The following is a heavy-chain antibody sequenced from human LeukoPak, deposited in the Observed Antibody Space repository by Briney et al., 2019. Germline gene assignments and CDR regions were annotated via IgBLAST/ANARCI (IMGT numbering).Heavy chain of an antibody. CDR1: GFTFGDYA. Sequence: PGRSLRLSCTASGFTFGDYAMSWVRQAPGKWLEWVGFIRSKAYGGTTEDAASVEGRFTISRDDSKSIAYLQMNSLKTEDTAVYYCTRILGAGHAFDIWGQGTMVTVSS. J-gene: IGHJ3*02. CDR2: IRSKAYGGTT. D-gene: IGHD1-26*01. CDR3: TRILGAGHAFDI. V-gene: IGHV3-49*04.